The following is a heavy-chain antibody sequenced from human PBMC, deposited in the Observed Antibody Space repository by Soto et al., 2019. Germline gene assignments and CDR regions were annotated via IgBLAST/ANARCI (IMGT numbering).Heavy chain of an antibody. Sequence: QVQLVESGGGVVQPGRSLRLSCAASGFTFSSYGMHWVRQAPGKGLEWVAVIWYDGSNKYYADSVKGRFTISRDNSKNTLYLQMNSLRAEDTAVYYCARDPGIAVAGNNPDAFDIWGQGTMVTVSS. CDR1: GFTFSSYG. V-gene: IGHV3-33*01. D-gene: IGHD6-19*01. CDR2: IWYDGSNK. J-gene: IGHJ3*02. CDR3: ARDPGIAVAGNNPDAFDI.